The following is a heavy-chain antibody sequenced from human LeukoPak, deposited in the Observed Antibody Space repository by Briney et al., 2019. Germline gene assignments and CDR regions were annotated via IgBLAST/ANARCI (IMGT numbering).Heavy chain of an antibody. CDR1: GFTFSSYA. CDR3: ARYCSSTSCYLDYYYGMDV. J-gene: IGHJ6*02. V-gene: IGHV3-30-3*01. CDR2: ISYDGSNK. D-gene: IGHD2-2*01. Sequence: PGRSLRLSCAASGFTFSSYAMHWVRQAPGKGLEGVAVISYDGSNKYYADSVKGRFTISRDNSKNTLYLQMNSLRAEDTAVYYCARYCSSTSCYLDYYYGMDVWGQGTTVTVSS.